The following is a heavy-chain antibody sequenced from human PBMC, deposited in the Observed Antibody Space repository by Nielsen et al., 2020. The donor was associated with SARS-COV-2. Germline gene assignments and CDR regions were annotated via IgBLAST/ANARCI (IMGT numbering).Heavy chain of an antibody. CDR1: GFTFSSYA. CDR2: ISYDGSNK. Sequence: GESLKISCAASGFTFSSYAMHWVRQAPGKGLEWVAVISYDGSNKYYADSVKGRFTISRDNSKNTLYLQMNSLRAEDTAVYYCASSSRSGSYLDYWGQGTLVTVSS. D-gene: IGHD1-26*01. V-gene: IGHV3-30-3*01. J-gene: IGHJ4*02. CDR3: ASSSRSGSYLDY.